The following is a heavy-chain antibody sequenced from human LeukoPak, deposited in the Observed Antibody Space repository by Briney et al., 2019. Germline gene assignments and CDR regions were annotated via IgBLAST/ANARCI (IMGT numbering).Heavy chain of an antibody. CDR1: GGSISSSSYY. J-gene: IGHJ4*02. CDR3: ARLLGDDSSGYYYGNFYYFGY. CDR2: IYYSGRT. D-gene: IGHD3-22*01. Sequence: RPSETLSLTCTVSGGSISSSSYYWGWIRQPPGKGLEWIGSIYYSGRTYYNPSLKSRVTISVDTSKNQFSLKLSSVTAADTAVYYCARLLGDDSSGYYYGNFYYFGYWGQGTLVTVSS. V-gene: IGHV4-39*01.